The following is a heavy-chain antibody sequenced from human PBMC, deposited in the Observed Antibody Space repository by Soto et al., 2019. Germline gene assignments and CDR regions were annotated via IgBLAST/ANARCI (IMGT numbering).Heavy chain of an antibody. CDR2: MNPNSGNT. CDR3: ARSKWSNRGEVAWFDP. D-gene: IGHD2-8*01. J-gene: IGHJ5*02. Sequence: QVQLVQSGAEVKKPGASVKVSCKASGYTFTSYDINWVRQATGQGLEWMGWMNPNSGNTGYAQKFQGRVTMTRNTSISTAYMELSSLRSEDTAVYYCARSKWSNRGEVAWFDPWGQGTLVTVSS. V-gene: IGHV1-8*01. CDR1: GYTFTSYD.